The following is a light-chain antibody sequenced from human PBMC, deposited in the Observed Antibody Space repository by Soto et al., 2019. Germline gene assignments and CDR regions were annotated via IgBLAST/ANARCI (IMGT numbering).Light chain of an antibody. CDR2: GAS. Sequence: EIVLTHSPGTLSLSPGERATLSCRASQSVSSSYLAWYQQKPGQAPRLLIYGASSRATVIPDRFSGSGSGTDFTLTISRLEPEDFAVYYCQQSNNWPWTFGQGTKVDIK. CDR1: QSVSSSY. J-gene: IGKJ1*01. CDR3: QQSNNWPWT. V-gene: IGKV3-20*01.